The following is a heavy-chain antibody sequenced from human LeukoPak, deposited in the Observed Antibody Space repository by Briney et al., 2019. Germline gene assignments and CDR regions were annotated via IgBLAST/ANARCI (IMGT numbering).Heavy chain of an antibody. CDR2: IYPGDSGT. J-gene: IGHJ4*02. D-gene: IGHD3-22*01. Sequence: GESLKISCKGPGYRFSNFKIGCGRQMPGKGLEWMVIIYPGDSGTRYSPSFQGQVTISVDKSINTAYLQWSSLKDSDTAMYCCARRDYYYGSATIAAFDRWGQGTLVTVSS. CDR1: GYRFSNFK. V-gene: IGHV5-51*01. CDR3: ARRDYYYGSATIAAFDR.